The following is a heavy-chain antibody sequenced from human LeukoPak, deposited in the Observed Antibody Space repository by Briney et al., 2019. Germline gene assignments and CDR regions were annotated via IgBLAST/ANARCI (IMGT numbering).Heavy chain of an antibody. J-gene: IGHJ6*03. V-gene: IGHV1-46*01. CDR2: INPSGGST. Sequence: GASVKVSCKASGYTFTSYYIRWVRQAPGQGLEWMGIINPSGGSTSYAQKFQGRVTMTRDMSTSTVYMELSSLRSEDTAVYYCARAGDSSGYYSIYYYYYMDVWGKGTTVTVSS. D-gene: IGHD3-22*01. CDR1: GYTFTSYY. CDR3: ARAGDSSGYYSIYYYYYMDV.